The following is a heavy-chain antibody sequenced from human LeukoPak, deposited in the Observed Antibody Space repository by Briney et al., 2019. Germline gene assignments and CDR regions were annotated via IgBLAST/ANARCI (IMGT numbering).Heavy chain of an antibody. CDR2: ISSSGSTI. CDR3: ARDQAAAGTIWFDP. J-gene: IGHJ5*02. V-gene: IGHV3-48*03. D-gene: IGHD6-13*01. Sequence: PGGSLRLSCAASGFTFSSYEMNWVRQAPGKGLEWVSYISSSGSTIYYADSVKGRFTISRDNAKNSLYLQMNSLRAEDTAVYYCARDQAAAGTIWFDPWGQGTLVTVSS. CDR1: GFTFSSYE.